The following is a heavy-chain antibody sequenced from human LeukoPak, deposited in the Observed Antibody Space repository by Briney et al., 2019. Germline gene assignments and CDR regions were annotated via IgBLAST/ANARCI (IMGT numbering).Heavy chain of an antibody. CDR2: IYYSGST. CDR3: ARGEGISGNFDY. CDR1: GGSISSSSYY. D-gene: IGHD3-16*01. Sequence: SETLSLTCTVSGGSISSSSYYWGWIRQPPGKGLEWIGSIYYSGSTYYNPSLKSRVTISVDTSKNQFSLKLGSVTAADTAVYYCARGEGISGNFDYWGQGTLVTVSS. V-gene: IGHV4-39*01. J-gene: IGHJ4*02.